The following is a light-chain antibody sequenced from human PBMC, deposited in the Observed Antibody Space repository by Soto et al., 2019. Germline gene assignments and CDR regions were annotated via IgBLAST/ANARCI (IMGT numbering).Light chain of an antibody. CDR1: QSVSNN. Sequence: EIVLTQSPATLSLSPGETATLSCRASQSVSNNLGWYQQKHGQAPRLLIYDASNRATDIPARFSGSGSGTDFTLTINSLEPEDFAVYYCQQRSNWPRTFGQGTKLEIK. J-gene: IGKJ2*01. CDR3: QQRSNWPRT. V-gene: IGKV3-11*01. CDR2: DAS.